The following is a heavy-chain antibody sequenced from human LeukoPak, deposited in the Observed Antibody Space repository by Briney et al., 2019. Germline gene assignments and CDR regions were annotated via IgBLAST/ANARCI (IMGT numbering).Heavy chain of an antibody. V-gene: IGHV4-30-4*08. Sequence: SQTLSLTCTVSGGSISSGDYYWSWIRQPPGKGLEWIGYIYYSGSTYYNPSLKSRVTISVDTSKNQFSLKLSSVTAADTAVYYCARTTDYGDYGVMGYWGQGTLVTVSS. J-gene: IGHJ4*02. D-gene: IGHD4-17*01. CDR2: IYYSGST. CDR3: ARTTDYGDYGVMGY. CDR1: GGSISSGDYY.